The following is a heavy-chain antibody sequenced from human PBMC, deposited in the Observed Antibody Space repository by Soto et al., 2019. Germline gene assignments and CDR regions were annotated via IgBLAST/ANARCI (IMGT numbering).Heavy chain of an antibody. CDR1: GDYIHVGGYY. CDR2: IYYTGKT. CDR3: GRDLTSNANCIDP. D-gene: IGHD2-2*01. Sequence: LSLTCSVSGDYIHVGGYYRTWIRQRPGKGLEWMGYIYYTGKTYYNPSLESRLTMSVDRSKNQFSLRLTSVTAADTAVYFCGRDLTSNANCIDPWGQGTLVTVSS. V-gene: IGHV4-30-4*01. J-gene: IGHJ5*02.